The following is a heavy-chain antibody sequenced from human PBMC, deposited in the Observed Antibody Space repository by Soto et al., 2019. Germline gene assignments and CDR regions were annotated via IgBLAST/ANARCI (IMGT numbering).Heavy chain of an antibody. CDR1: GGSISSYY. Sequence: SETLSLTCTVSGGSISSYYWSWIRQPPGKGLEWIGYIYYSGSTNYNPSLKSRVTISVDTSKNQFSLKLSSVTAADTAVYYCARLGSWGYDYSYYYMDVWGKGTTVTVSS. D-gene: IGHD5-12*01. CDR3: ARLGSWGYDYSYYYMDV. V-gene: IGHV4-59*01. J-gene: IGHJ6*03. CDR2: IYYSGST.